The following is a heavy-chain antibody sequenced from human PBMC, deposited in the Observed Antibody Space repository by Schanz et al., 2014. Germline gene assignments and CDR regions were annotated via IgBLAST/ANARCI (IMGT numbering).Heavy chain of an antibody. CDR2: ITGASDHI. V-gene: IGHV3-23*01. Sequence: EVHLLDSGGGLVQPGGSLRLSCEASGFIFGSSVMAWVRQAPGKGLEWVSGITGASDHIDYAESVKGRFTISRDNAKNSLFLQMNSLRAEDTAVYYCARAGYDADNWFDPWGQGTLVTVSS. CDR3: ARAGYDADNWFDP. J-gene: IGHJ5*02. CDR1: GFIFGSSV. D-gene: IGHD2-2*01.